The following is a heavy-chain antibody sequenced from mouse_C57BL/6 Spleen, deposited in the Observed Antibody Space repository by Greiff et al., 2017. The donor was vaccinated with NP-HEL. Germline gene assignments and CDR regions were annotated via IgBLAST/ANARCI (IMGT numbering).Heavy chain of an antibody. CDR3: AREGHSSGLDY. D-gene: IGHD3-2*02. J-gene: IGHJ2*01. V-gene: IGHV1-22*01. CDR2: INPNNGGT. CDR1: GYTFTDYN. Sequence: EVQLVESGPELVKPGASVKMSCKASGYTFTDYNMHWVKQSHGKSLEWIGYINPNNGGTSYNQKFKGKATLTVNKSSSTAYMELRSLTSEDSAVYYCAREGHSSGLDYWGQGTTLTVSS.